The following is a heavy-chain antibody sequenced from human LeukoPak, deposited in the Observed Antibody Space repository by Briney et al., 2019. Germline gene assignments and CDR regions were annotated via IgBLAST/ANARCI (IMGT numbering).Heavy chain of an antibody. CDR1: GFTFTGYG. CDR2: IRYDGTNK. V-gene: IGHV3-30*02. D-gene: IGHD1-26*01. CDR3: AKDGGSFGVDY. Sequence: GGSLRLSCAASGFTFTGYGMHWVRQAPGKGLEWVAFIRYDGTNKYYRTYVKGRFTISREISKSTLSLQMNSLRPKDTAVYYCAKDGGSFGVDYWGQGTLVTVSS. J-gene: IGHJ4*02.